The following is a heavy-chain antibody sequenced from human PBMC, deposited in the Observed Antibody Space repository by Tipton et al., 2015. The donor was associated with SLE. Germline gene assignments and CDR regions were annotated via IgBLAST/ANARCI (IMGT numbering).Heavy chain of an antibody. V-gene: IGHV4-59*01. CDR2: IYYSGST. D-gene: IGHD6-13*01. J-gene: IGHJ3*02. Sequence: LRLSCTVSGASISSYYWSWIRQPPDKGLEWIGYIYYSGSTNYNPSLKSRVTISVDTSKNQFSLKLSSVTAADTAVYYCASHNSSWYWWAFDIWGQGTMVTVSS. CDR1: GASISSYY. CDR3: ASHNSSWYWWAFDI.